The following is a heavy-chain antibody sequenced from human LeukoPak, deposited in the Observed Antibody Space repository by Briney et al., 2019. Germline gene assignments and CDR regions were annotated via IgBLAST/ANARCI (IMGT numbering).Heavy chain of an antibody. CDR3: AGVFSGRRPFEL. Sequence: SETLSLTCTVPGDSINSSCWNWIRQPPGKGLEWIGYIYYRGFTNYNPSLKSRVSTSIDTSKKQFSLKLSSVTAADTAIYYCAGVFSGRRPFELWGKGTLVTVSS. V-gene: IGHV4-59*01. CDR1: GDSINSSC. D-gene: IGHD3-10*01. CDR2: IYYRGFT. J-gene: IGHJ4*02.